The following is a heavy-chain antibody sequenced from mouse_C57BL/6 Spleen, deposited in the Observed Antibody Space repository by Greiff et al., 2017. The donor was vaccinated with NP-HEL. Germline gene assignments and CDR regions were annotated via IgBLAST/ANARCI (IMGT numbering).Heavy chain of an antibody. CDR2: INPYNGGT. V-gene: IGHV1-19*01. CDR1: GYTFTDYY. CDR3: ARPDYGSSLDWYFDV. D-gene: IGHD1-1*01. J-gene: IGHJ1*03. Sequence: EVQLQQSGPVLVKPGASVKMSCKASGYTFTDYYMNWVKQSHGKSLEWIGVINPYNGGTSYNQKFKGKATLTVDKSSSTAYMELNSLTSEDSAVYYCARPDYGSSLDWYFDVWGTGTTVTVSS.